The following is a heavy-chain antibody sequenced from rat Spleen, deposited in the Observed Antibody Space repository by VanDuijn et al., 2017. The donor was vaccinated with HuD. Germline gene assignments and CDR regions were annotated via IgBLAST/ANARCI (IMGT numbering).Heavy chain of an antibody. V-gene: IGHV5-20*01. CDR2: ISYDGGSS. J-gene: IGHJ2*01. D-gene: IGHD1-9*01. CDR3: TTASFQSYYGYNYPFDY. CDR1: GFTFSDYY. Sequence: EVQLAESGGGLVQPGRSLKLSCAASGFTFSDYYMAWVRQAPTKGLEWVASISYDGGSSYYRYSVKGRFTISRDNAKSTLYLQMDSLRSEDTATYYCTTASFQSYYGYNYPFDYWGQGVMVTVSS.